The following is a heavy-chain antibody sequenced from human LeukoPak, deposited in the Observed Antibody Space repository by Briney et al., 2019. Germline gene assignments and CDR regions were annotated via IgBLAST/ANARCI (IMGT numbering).Heavy chain of an antibody. Sequence: SVKVSCKASGGTFSSYAISWVRQAPGQGLEWMGGIIPIFGTANYAQKFQGRVTITADGSTSTAYMELSSLRSEDTAVYYCARAATMAHYYYYYGMDVWGKGTTVTVSS. CDR1: GGTFSSYA. V-gene: IGHV1-69*13. J-gene: IGHJ6*04. CDR2: IIPIFGTA. D-gene: IGHD3-10*01. CDR3: ARAATMAHYYYYYGMDV.